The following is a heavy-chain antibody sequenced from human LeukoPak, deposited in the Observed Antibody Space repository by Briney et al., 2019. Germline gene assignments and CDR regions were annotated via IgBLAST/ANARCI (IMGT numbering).Heavy chain of an antibody. D-gene: IGHD6-19*01. CDR3: AREAESSGGAFDI. CDR2: ISSSSSYI. J-gene: IGHJ3*02. Sequence: KPGGSLRLSCAASGFTFSSYSMNWVRQAPGKGLEWVSSISSSSSYIYYADSVKGRFTISRDNAKNSLYLQMNSLRAEDTAVYYCAREAESSGGAFDIWGQGTMVTVSS. CDR1: GFTFSSYS. V-gene: IGHV3-21*01.